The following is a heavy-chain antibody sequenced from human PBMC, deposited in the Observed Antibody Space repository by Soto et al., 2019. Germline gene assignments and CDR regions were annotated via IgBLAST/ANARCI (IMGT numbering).Heavy chain of an antibody. CDR2: ISGSGST. CDR3: ARDPPTPDF. CDR1: GFTFNNYG. Sequence: GGSLRLSCAASGFTFNNYGIHWVRQAPGKGLEWVSGISGSGSTHYADSMKGRFTISRDNSKNMMYLQMNSLRAEDTAVYYCARDPPTPDFWGQGTVVTVSS. J-gene: IGHJ4*02. V-gene: IGHV3-23*01.